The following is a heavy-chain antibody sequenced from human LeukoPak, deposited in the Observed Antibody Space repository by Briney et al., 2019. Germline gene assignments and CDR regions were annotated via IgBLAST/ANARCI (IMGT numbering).Heavy chain of an antibody. D-gene: IGHD3-9*01. CDR3: AWSLRYFDWFDY. CDR2: INPNSGGT. Sequence: ASVEVSRKASGYTFTGYYMHWVRQAPGQGLEWMGWINPNSGGTNYAQKFQGRVTMTRDTSISTAYMELSRLRSDDTAVYYCAWSLRYFDWFDYWGQGTLVTVSS. V-gene: IGHV1-2*02. CDR1: GYTFTGYY. J-gene: IGHJ4*02.